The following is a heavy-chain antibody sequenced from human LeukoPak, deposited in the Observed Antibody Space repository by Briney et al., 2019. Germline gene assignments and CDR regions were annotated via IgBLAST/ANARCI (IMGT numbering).Heavy chain of an antibody. V-gene: IGHV3-21*04. CDR2: ISSRSSYI. D-gene: IGHD1-1*01. CDR3: ARDQLPIAEARQYNWFDP. CDR1: GFTFSTYS. Sequence: GGSLRLSCAASGFTFSTYSMNWVRQAPGKGREWVSSISSRSSYINYVDSVKGRFTISRDNAKNSLYLQMNSLRVEDTAIYYCARDQLPIAEARQYNWFDPWGQGTLVTVSS. J-gene: IGHJ5*02.